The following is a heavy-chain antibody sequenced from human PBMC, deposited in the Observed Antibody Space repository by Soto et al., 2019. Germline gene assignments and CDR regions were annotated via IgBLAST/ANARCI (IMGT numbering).Heavy chain of an antibody. CDR3: AGLYCSGGSCYSGGFDY. J-gene: IGHJ4*02. D-gene: IGHD2-15*01. CDR2: INHSGST. CDR1: GGALSGYY. Sequence: SXTLSLTCAVYGGALSGYYWSWIRQPPVNGLEWIGEINHSGSTNYNPSLKSRVTISVDTSKNQFSLKLSSVTAADTAVYYCAGLYCSGGSCYSGGFDYWGQGTLVTVSS. V-gene: IGHV4-34*01.